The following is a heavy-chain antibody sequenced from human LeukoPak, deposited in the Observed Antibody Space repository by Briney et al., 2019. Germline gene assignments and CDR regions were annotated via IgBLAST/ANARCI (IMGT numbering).Heavy chain of an antibody. CDR2: INHSGST. J-gene: IGHJ4*02. CDR1: GGSFSGYY. CDR3: ARGSEIAAPGTGYYFDY. V-gene: IGHV4-34*01. Sequence: PSETLSLTCAVYGGSFSGYYWSWSRQPPGKGLEWIGEINHSGSTNYNPSLKSRVTISVDTSKNQFSLKLSSVIAADTAVYYCARGSEIAAPGTGYYFDYWGQGTLVTVSS. D-gene: IGHD6-13*01.